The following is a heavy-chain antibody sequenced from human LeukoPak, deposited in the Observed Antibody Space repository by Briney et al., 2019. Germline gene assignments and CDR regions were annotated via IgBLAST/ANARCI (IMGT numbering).Heavy chain of an antibody. CDR1: GGSISSYY. D-gene: IGHD4-11*01. J-gene: IGHJ5*02. CDR2: IYYSGST. V-gene: IGHV4-59*01. CDR3: ARGTVTPRGRWFDP. Sequence: SETLSLTCTVSGGSISSYYWSWIRQPPGKGLEWIGYIYYSGSTNYSPSLKSRVTISVDTSKNQFSLKLSSVTAADTAVYYCARGTVTPRGRWFDPWGQGTLVTVSS.